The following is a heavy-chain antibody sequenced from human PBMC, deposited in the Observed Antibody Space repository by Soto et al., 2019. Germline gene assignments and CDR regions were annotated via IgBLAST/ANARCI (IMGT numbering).Heavy chain of an antibody. J-gene: IGHJ6*02. CDR3: ARGDSTYDLSKFGLDV. CDR1: GDSFSCYC. CDR2: INPNGSHS. V-gene: IGHV5-10-1*01. D-gene: IGHD3-10*01. Sequence: LGASLKISCTGSGDSFSCYCIDRVRQMPGMGRESRVRINPNGSHSAYSLSCRGPVSTYADKSIHSVHLQWSSLRDSDIAFYYCARGDSTYDLSKFGLDVWGQGTTVTVSS.